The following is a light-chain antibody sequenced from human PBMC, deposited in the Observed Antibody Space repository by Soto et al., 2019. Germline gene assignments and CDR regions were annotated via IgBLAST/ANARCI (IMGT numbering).Light chain of an antibody. V-gene: IGKV1-5*03. CDR2: KAS. CDR1: QSIDIC. J-gene: IGKJ1*01. Sequence: DIQMTQSPSTLSASVGDRVTITCRASQSIDICLAWLQQQPGKAPRLLIYKASALESGVPSRFSGSGSGTDFTLTISSLKPDDFATYYCQQYNTYGTFGQGTKVEIK. CDR3: QQYNTYGT.